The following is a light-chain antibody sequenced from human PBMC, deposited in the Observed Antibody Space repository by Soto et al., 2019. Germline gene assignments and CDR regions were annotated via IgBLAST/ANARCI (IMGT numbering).Light chain of an antibody. CDR3: QQYNNWPPIT. V-gene: IGKV3-15*01. Sequence: EILMTQSPATLSVSPGEGVTLSCIASQSVSSNLAWYQQRPGQAPRLLIYGASTRATGIPARFSGSGSGTEFTLTISSLQSEDFAVYYCQQYNNWPPITFGQGTRLEIK. CDR2: GAS. J-gene: IGKJ5*01. CDR1: QSVSSN.